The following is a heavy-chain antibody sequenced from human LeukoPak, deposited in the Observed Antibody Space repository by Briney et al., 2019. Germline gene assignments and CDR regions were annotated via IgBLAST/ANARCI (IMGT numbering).Heavy chain of an antibody. D-gene: IGHD3-22*01. Sequence: SETLSLTCTVSGGSISSYYWSWIRQPPGKGLEWIGYIYYSGSTNYSPSLKSRVTISVDTSKNQFSLKLSSVTAADTAVYYCARDRTNYYDSSFDIWGQGTMVTVSS. CDR2: IYYSGST. CDR3: ARDRTNYYDSSFDI. CDR1: GGSISSYY. V-gene: IGHV4-59*01. J-gene: IGHJ3*02.